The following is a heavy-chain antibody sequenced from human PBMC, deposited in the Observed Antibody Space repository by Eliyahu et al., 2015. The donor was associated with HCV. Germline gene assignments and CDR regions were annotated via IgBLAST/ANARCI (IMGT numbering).Heavy chain of an antibody. CDR2: ITWNNDII. V-gene: IGHV3-9*01. CDR1: GFGFDDYA. CDR3: AKDAGPPAGALWLGELLNPTYFYGMHV. Sequence: EMHLVESGGGLVQPGGSLRLSCVGSGFGFDDYAMHWVRXVPGXSLEWVSGITWNNDIIGYADSVKGRFTISRDNAKNSLYLQMNSLRTDDAALYYCAKDAGPPAGALWLGELLNPTYFYGMHVWGQGTTVTVSS. J-gene: IGHJ6*02. D-gene: IGHD3-10*01.